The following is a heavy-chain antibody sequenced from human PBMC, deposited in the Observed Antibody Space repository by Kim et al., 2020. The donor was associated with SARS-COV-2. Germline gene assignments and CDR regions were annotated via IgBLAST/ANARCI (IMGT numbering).Heavy chain of an antibody. J-gene: IGHJ6*02. CDR2: INHSGST. D-gene: IGHD6-19*01. CDR1: GGSFSGYY. Sequence: SETLSLTCAVYGGSFSGYYWSWIRQPPGKGLEWIGEINHSGSTNYNPSLKSRVTISVDTSKNQFSLKLSSVTAADTAVYYCARCSSGWPRNYYYGMDVWGQGTTVTVSS. V-gene: IGHV4-34*01. CDR3: ARCSSGWPRNYYYGMDV.